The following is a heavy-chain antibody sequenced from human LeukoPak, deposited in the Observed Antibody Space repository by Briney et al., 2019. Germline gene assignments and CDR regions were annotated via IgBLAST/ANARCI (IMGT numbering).Heavy chain of an antibody. CDR1: GGSISSYY. CDR2: IYYSGST. D-gene: IGHD2-15*01. J-gene: IGHJ4*02. V-gene: IGHV4-59*01. CDR3: ARGGGGSPYYFDY. Sequence: SETLSLTCTVSGGSISSYYWSWIRQPPGKGLEWIGYIYYSGSTNYNPSLKSRVTISVDTSKNQFSLKLSSVTAADTAVYYCARGGGGSPYYFDYWGQGTLVTVSS.